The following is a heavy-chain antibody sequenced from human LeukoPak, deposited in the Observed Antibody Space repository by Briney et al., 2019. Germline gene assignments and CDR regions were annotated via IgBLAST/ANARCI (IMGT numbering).Heavy chain of an antibody. V-gene: IGHV1-2*02. J-gene: IGHJ4*02. CDR3: ARDPEADYYGSSGYYSYYFDY. Sequence: ASVKVSCKASGYTFTGYYMHWVRQAPGQGLEWMGWINPNSGGTNYAQKFQGRVTMTRDTSISTAYMELSRLRSDDTAVYYCARDPEADYYGSSGYYSYYFDYWGQGTLVTVSS. D-gene: IGHD3-22*01. CDR1: GYTFTGYY. CDR2: INPNSGGT.